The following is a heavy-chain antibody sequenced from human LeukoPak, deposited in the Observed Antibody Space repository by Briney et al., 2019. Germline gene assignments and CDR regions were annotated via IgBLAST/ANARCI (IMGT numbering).Heavy chain of an antibody. CDR2: IWYDGSNK. CDR1: GFSFSSYG. D-gene: IGHD6-13*01. CDR3: ASAAGPFDN. Sequence: GGSLRLSCAASGFSFSSYGMHWVRQAPGKGLEWVAVIWYDGSNKYYADSVKGRFTISRDNSKNTLYLQMNSLRAEDTAVYYCASAAGPFDNWGQGTLVIVSS. J-gene: IGHJ4*02. V-gene: IGHV3-33*01.